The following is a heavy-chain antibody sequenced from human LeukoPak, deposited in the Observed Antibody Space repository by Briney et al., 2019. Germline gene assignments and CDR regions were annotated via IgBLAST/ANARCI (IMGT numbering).Heavy chain of an antibody. D-gene: IGHD5-12*01. J-gene: IGHJ3*01. CDR2: IDPKSGGT. V-gene: IGHV1-2*02. Sequence: GASVKVSCKASGHTFRGYFLHWVRQVPGQGLEWMGWIDPKSGGTKYAQKFQGRVTMTRDTSISTLYMELSRLRSDDTAEYYCYYIDIVTSIRDAFDVWGQGTRVTVSS. CDR3: YYIDIVTSIRDAFDV. CDR1: GHTFRGYF.